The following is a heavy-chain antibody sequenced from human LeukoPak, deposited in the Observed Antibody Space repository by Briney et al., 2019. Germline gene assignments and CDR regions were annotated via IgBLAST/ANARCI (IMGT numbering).Heavy chain of an antibody. Sequence: PSETLSLTCAVYGGSFSGYYWSWIRQPPGKGLEWIGEINHSGSTNYNPSLKSRVTISVDTSKNQFSLKLSSVTAADTAAYYCASTYCGGDCYSGWGQGTLVTVSS. CDR1: GGSFSGYY. CDR2: INHSGST. CDR3: ASTYCGGDCYSG. J-gene: IGHJ4*02. V-gene: IGHV4-34*01. D-gene: IGHD2-21*02.